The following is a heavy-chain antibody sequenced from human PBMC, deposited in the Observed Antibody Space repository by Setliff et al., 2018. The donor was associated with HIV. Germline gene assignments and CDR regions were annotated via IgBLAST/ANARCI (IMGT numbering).Heavy chain of an antibody. V-gene: IGHV4-4*09. D-gene: IGHD1-7*01. J-gene: IGHJ5*01. CDR1: GDSIGTYS. CDR3: AKRAVQDGTVTSSNWFES. CDR2: IYGSGST. Sequence: PSETLSLTCAVSGDSIGTYSWHWLRQPPGKGLEWIGYIYGSGSTGYNPSLTSRVTMSTDTPNNRFALKLTSWTAADTAVYYWAKRAVQDGTVTSSNWFESWGQGTLVTAPQ.